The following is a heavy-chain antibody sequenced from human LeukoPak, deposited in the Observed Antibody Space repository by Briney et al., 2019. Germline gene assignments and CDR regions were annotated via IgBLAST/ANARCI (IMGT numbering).Heavy chain of an antibody. CDR3: CSRPARGAFDI. Sequence: GSSVKVSCKASGGTFSSYAISWVRQAPGQGLEWMGGIIPIFGTANYAQKFQGRVTITTDESTSTAYMELSSLRSEDTAVYFCCSRPARGAFDIWGQGTMVTVSS. CDR1: GGTFSSYA. J-gene: IGHJ3*02. D-gene: IGHD6-6*01. V-gene: IGHV1-69*05. CDR2: IIPIFGTA.